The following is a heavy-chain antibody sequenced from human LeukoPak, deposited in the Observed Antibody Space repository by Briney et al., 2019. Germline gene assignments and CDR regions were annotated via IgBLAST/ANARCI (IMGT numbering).Heavy chain of an antibody. D-gene: IGHD1-26*01. J-gene: IGHJ4*02. CDR3: TKEGDVVGATIDS. CDR2: ISHSGTT. Sequence: SETLSLTCIASDYSISSGYYWGWIRQPPGKGLEWIGSISHSGTTYYNPSFKSRITISLDTSKNQFSLKSRSVTAADTAFYYCTKEGDVVGATIDSWGQGTLVTVSS. V-gene: IGHV4-38-2*02. CDR1: DYSISSGYY.